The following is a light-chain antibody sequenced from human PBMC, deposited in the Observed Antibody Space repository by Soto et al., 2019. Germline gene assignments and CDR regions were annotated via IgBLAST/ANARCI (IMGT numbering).Light chain of an antibody. CDR3: QQSYNSPQT. J-gene: IGKJ1*01. V-gene: IGKV1-39*01. CDR1: QTIMTY. Sequence: DIQITQSPSSLSASVGDEVSITCRASQTIMTYLNWYQLKPGKPPRLLIYAASSLQSGVPSRFSGSGSGTDFTLTISSLQPEDFATYSCQQSYNSPQTFGQGTQVDIK. CDR2: AAS.